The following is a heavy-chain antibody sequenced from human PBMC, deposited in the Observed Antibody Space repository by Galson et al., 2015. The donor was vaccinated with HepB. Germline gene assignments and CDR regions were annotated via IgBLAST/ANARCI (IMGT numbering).Heavy chain of an antibody. J-gene: IGHJ4*02. V-gene: IGHV3-23*01. Sequence: SLRLSCAASGFTSSTYVMSWVRQASGKGLEWVSDITEGGGNTYYADSVRGRFTISRDNSRNTLYLQMNSLSAEDTAVYYCATCPNTHCPRVWGQGTLVTVSS. CDR2: ITEGGGNT. CDR3: ATCPNTHCPRV. CDR1: GFTSSTYV. D-gene: IGHD2-8*01.